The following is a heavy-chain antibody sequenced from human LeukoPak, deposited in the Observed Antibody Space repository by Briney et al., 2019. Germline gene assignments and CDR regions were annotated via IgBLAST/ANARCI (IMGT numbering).Heavy chain of an antibody. Sequence: SETLSLTCTVSGGSISRSSYYWGWIRQPPGKGLEWIASIYYSGNTYYNPSLKSRVTISVDTSKNQFSLKLSSVTAADRAVYCCARHRPPNWETPLDYWGQGTLVTVSS. CDR2: IYYSGNT. D-gene: IGHD7-27*01. CDR3: ARHRPPNWETPLDY. J-gene: IGHJ4*02. V-gene: IGHV4-39*01. CDR1: GGSISRSSYY.